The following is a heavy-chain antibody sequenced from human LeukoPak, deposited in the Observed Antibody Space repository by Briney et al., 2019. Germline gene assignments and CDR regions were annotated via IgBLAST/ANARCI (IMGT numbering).Heavy chain of an antibody. V-gene: IGHV3-33*01. CDR1: GFTFSSYG. J-gene: IGHJ4*02. CDR2: KWYDGSNK. D-gene: IGHD3-22*01. CDR3: ARDRYYDSSGYRFLDY. Sequence: PGGSLRLACAASGFTFSSYGMYWDSPAPGKVLEWVAVKWYDGSNKYYADSVKGRFTISRDNSKNTLYLQMNSLRAEDTAVYYCARDRYYDSSGYRFLDYWGQGTLVTVSS.